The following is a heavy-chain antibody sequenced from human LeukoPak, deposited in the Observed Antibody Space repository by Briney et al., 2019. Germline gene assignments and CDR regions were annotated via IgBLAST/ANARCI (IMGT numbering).Heavy chain of an antibody. CDR1: GYTFSGYD. D-gene: IGHD3-22*01. Sequence: GASVKVSCKASGYTFSGYDIHWVRQTTGQGLEWMGWMNPNSGNTAYAQNFRGRVTMTRDTSITTAYMELNSLRSEDTAVYYCARVHSSGQDWGQGTLVTVSS. J-gene: IGHJ4*02. CDR3: ARVHSSGQD. V-gene: IGHV1-8*01. CDR2: MNPNSGNT.